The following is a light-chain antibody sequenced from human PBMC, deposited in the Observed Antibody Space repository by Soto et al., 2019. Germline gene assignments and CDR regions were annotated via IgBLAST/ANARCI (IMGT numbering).Light chain of an antibody. Sequence: QSVLTQPPSASGTPGQRVTISCSGSSSNIGSNTVNWYQQLPGTAPKLLIYSNNQRPSGVPDRFSGSKSGTSASLTISGLQAEDEADYYCSSYTSSNTLEVFGSGTKLTVL. V-gene: IGLV1-44*01. CDR2: SNN. CDR3: SSYTSSNTLEV. CDR1: SSNIGSNT. J-gene: IGLJ1*01.